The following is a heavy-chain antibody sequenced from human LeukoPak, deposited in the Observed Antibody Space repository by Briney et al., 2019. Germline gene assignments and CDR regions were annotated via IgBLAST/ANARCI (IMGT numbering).Heavy chain of an antibody. J-gene: IGHJ4*02. V-gene: IGHV4-59*08. Sequence: SETLSLTCTVSGDSISNYYWGWIRQPPGKGLEWIGYIFYSGSTNYNPSLKSRVTISVDTSKNQFSLKLSSVTAADTAVYYCARHAKKEIAAAGIDYWGQGTLVTVSS. CDR2: IFYSGST. CDR3: ARHAKKEIAAAGIDY. CDR1: GDSISNYY. D-gene: IGHD6-13*01.